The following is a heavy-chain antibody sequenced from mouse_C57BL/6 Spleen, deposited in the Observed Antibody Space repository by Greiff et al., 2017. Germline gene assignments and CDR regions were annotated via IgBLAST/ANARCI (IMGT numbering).Heavy chain of an antibody. Sequence: QVQLQQPGAELVKPGASVKLSCKASGYTFTSYWMHWVKQRPGQGLEWIGMIHPNSGSTNYNEKFKSKATLTVDKSSSTAYMRLSSLTSEDSAVYYCARWDYYGGYFDVWGTGTTVTVSS. CDR2: IHPNSGST. D-gene: IGHD1-1*01. CDR3: ARWDYYGGYFDV. CDR1: GYTFTSYW. J-gene: IGHJ1*03. V-gene: IGHV1-64*01.